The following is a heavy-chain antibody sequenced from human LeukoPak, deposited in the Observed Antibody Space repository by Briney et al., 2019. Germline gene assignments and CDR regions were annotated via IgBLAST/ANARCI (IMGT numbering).Heavy chain of an antibody. CDR1: GYTFTRYD. CDR3: ARGLTGGRFLEWLVYYYYYMDV. CDR2: MNPNSGNT. V-gene: IGHV1-8*01. Sequence: ASVTVSCKASGYTFTRYDINWVRQATGQGLEWTRWMNPNSGNTGYAQKFQGRVTMTRNTSISTAYMELSSLRSEDTAVYYCARGLTGGRFLEWLVYYYYYMDVWGKGTTVTVSS. J-gene: IGHJ6*03. D-gene: IGHD3-3*01.